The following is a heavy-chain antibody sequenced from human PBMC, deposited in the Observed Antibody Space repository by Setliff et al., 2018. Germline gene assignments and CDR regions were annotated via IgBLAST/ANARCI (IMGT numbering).Heavy chain of an antibody. CDR1: GGFIRDYY. CDR3: ARYRNYFDSSGQTQYYFDY. J-gene: IGHJ4*02. V-gene: IGHV4-59*01. D-gene: IGHD3-22*01. Sequence: LSLTCTVSGGFIRDYYWNWIRQSPGKGLEWIGYIYYRGTTNYNSSLKSRVTISIDMSKNQFSLKLSSATAADTAVYYCARYRNYFDSSGQTQYYFDYCGQGTLVTVSS. CDR2: IYYRGTT.